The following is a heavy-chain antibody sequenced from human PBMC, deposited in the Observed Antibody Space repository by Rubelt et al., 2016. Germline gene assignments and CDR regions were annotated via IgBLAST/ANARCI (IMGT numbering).Heavy chain of an antibody. Sequence: VQLVQSGAEVKKPGASVKVSCKASGYTFTSYGISWVRQAPGQGLEWMGWISAYNGNTNYAQKLQGRVTMTTDTSTSTAYMELRSLRSDDTAVYYCARDRCGGDCYPTASYYYGMDVWGQGTTVTVPS. J-gene: IGHJ6*02. CDR1: GYTFTSYG. CDR2: ISAYNGNT. V-gene: IGHV1-18*01. CDR3: ARDRCGGDCYPTASYYYGMDV. D-gene: IGHD2-21*02.